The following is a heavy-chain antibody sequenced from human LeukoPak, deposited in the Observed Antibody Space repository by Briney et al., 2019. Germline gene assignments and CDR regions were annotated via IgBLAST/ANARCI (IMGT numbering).Heavy chain of an antibody. J-gene: IGHJ6*02. V-gene: IGHV3-23*01. Sequence: GGSLRLSCAASGFTFGSYAMSWVRQAPGKGLEWVSAISGSGGSTYYADSVKGRFTISRDNSKNTLYLQMNSLRAEDTAVYYCAKVESSCYNECRYYYGMDVWGQGTTVTVSS. D-gene: IGHD2-15*01. CDR2: ISGSGGST. CDR1: GFTFGSYA. CDR3: AKVESSCYNECRYYYGMDV.